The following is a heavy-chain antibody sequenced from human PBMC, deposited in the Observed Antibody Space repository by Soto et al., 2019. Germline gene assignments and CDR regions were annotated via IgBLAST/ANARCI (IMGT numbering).Heavy chain of an antibody. CDR3: ARGMLSNYYYGMEV. CDR1: VVSFSGYY. Sequence: PSETLSLTCAVYVVSFSGYYWSWIRHPPGKGLEWIGEINHSGSTNYNPSLKSRVTISVDTSKNQFSLKLSSVTAADTAVYYCARGMLSNYYYGMEVWGQGTTVIVSS. J-gene: IGHJ6*01. CDR2: INHSGST. V-gene: IGHV4-34*01. D-gene: IGHD2-8*01.